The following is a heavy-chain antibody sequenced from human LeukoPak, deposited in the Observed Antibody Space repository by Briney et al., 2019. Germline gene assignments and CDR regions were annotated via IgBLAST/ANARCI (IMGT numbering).Heavy chain of an antibody. D-gene: IGHD3-9*01. CDR1: GYTLTELS. V-gene: IGHV1-24*01. CDR3: ATGRYFDRAHDY. Sequence: ASVKVSCKVSGYTLTELSMHWVRQAPGKGLEWMGGFDPEDGETIYAQKFRGRVTMTEDTSTDTAYMELSSLRSEDTAVYYCATGRYFDRAHDYWGQGTLVTVSS. J-gene: IGHJ4*02. CDR2: FDPEDGET.